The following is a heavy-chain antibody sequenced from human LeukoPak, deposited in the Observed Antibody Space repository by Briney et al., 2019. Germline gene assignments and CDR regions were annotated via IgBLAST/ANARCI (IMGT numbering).Heavy chain of an antibody. V-gene: IGHV3-15*01. CDR1: GFTFRNAS. J-gene: IGHJ4*02. D-gene: IGHD5-18*01. CDR2: IKSKTDGGTT. CDR3: AHRDTTMVRVDY. Sequence: RTGGSLRLSCAASGFTFRNASMSWVRQAPGKGLEWVGRIKSKTDGGTTDYAAPVKGRFTISRDDSKNTLYLQMNSLTTEDTAVYFCAHRDTTMVRVDYWGQGTLVTVSS.